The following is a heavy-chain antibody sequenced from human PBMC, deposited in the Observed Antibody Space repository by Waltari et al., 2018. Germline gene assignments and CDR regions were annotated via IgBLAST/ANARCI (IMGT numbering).Heavy chain of an antibody. CDR2: IIPILGTA. J-gene: IGHJ4*02. D-gene: IGHD3-10*01. V-gene: IGHV1-69*12. Sequence: QVQLVQSGAEVKKPGSSVKVSCKASGGTFSSYAISWVRQAPGQGLEWMGGIIPILGTANYAQKFQGRVTITADESTSTAYMELSSLRSEDTAVYYCARDLTAYYYGSGIGDYWGQGTLVTVSS. CDR3: ARDLTAYYYGSGIGDY. CDR1: GGTFSSYA.